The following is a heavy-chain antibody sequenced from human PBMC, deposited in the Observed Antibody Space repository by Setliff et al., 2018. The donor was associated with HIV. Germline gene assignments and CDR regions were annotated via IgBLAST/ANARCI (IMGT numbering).Heavy chain of an antibody. CDR2: INAGNGNT. CDR3: ARGQWLGQIDY. Sequence: ASVKVSCNASGYTFTSYAMHWVRQAPGQRLEWMGWINAGNGNTKYSQKFQGRVTITRDTSASTAYMEVNSLRSEETAVYYCARGQWLGQIDYWGQGSLVTVSS. V-gene: IGHV1-3*01. CDR1: GYTFTSYA. J-gene: IGHJ4*02. D-gene: IGHD6-19*01.